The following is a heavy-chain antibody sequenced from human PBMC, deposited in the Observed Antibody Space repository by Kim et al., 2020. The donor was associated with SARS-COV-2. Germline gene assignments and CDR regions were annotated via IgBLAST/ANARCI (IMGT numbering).Heavy chain of an antibody. D-gene: IGHD5-12*01. V-gene: IGHV4-34*01. J-gene: IGHJ4*02. CDR3: ARGSRYSGSLGY. Sequence: NYHPSLKSRVTISVDTSKNQFSLKLSSVTAADTAVYYCARGSRYSGSLGYWGQGTLVTVSS.